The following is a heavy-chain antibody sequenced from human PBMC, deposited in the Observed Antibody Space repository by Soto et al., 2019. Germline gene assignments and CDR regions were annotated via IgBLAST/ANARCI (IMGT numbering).Heavy chain of an antibody. CDR2: IWYDGSNK. CDR1: GFTFSSYG. CDR3: ARDYYDSSGYYYVDY. Sequence: VQLVESGGGVVQPGRSLRLSCAASGFTFSSYGMHWVRQAPGKGLEWVAVIWYDGSNKYYADSVKGRFTISRDNSKNTLYLQMNSLRAEDTAVYYCARDYYDSSGYYYVDYWGQGTLVTVSS. V-gene: IGHV3-33*01. D-gene: IGHD3-22*01. J-gene: IGHJ4*02.